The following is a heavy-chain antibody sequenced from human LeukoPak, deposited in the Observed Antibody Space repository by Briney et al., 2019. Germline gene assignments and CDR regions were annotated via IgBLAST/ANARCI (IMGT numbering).Heavy chain of an antibody. V-gene: IGHV3-48*04. J-gene: IGHJ3*02. Sequence: GGSLRLSCAASGFTFSSYSMNWVRQAPGKGLEWVSYISSSSSTIYYADSVKGRFTISRDNAKNSLYLQMNSLRAEDTAVYYCARPVVVGSPNAFDIWGQGTMVTVSS. D-gene: IGHD1-26*01. CDR3: ARPVVVGSPNAFDI. CDR1: GFTFSSYS. CDR2: ISSSSSTI.